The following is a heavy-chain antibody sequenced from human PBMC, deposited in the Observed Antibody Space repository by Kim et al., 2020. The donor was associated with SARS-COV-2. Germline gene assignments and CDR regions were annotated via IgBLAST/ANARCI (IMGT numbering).Heavy chain of an antibody. J-gene: IGHJ5*02. D-gene: IGHD3-10*01. CDR3: ARGLLWFGELSRNWFDP. CDR2: ISAYNGNT. CDR1: GYTFTSYG. V-gene: IGHV1-18*01. Sequence: ASVKVSCKASGYTFTSYGIIWVRQAPGQGLEWMGWISAYNGNTNYAQKLQGRVTMTTDTSTSTAYMELRSLRSDDTAVYYCARGLLWFGELSRNWFDPWGQGTLVTVSS.